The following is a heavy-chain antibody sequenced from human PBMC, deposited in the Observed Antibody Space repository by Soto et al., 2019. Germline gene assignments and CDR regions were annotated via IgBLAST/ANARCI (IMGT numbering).Heavy chain of an antibody. CDR1: GGSISSSSYY. J-gene: IGHJ4*02. V-gene: IGHV4-39*01. CDR3: ARGSRGPPGWSGSYYFDY. D-gene: IGHD1-26*01. Sequence: SETLSLTCTVSGGSISSSSYYWGWIRQPPGKGLEWIGSIYYSGSTYYNPSLKSRVTISVDTSKNQFSLKLSSVTAADTAVYYCARGSRGPPGWSGSYYFDYWGQGTLVTVSS. CDR2: IYYSGST.